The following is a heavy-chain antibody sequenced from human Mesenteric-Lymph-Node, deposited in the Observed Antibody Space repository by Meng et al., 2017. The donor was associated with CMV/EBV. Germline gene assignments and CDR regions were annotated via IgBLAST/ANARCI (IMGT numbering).Heavy chain of an antibody. J-gene: IGHJ4*01. CDR2: VNFAGYA. Sequence: CNVSDGPVTTYGFYGFWIRQPPGKGVEYIGYVNFAGYARYNPSLKSRPVISLDTSKNQFWLKLNSVTAAEEALYYCAWVPNVYYIDFWDHGTRVTVSS. CDR3: AWVPNVYYIDF. CDR1: DGPVTTYGFY. V-gene: IGHV4-61*08. D-gene: IGHD1-26*01.